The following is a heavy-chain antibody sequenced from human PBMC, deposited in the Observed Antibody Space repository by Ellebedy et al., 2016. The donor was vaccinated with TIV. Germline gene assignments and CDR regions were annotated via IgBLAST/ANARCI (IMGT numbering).Heavy chain of an antibody. CDR1: GYTFTGYY. Sequence: ASVKVSXXASGYTFTGYYMHWVRQAPGQGLEWMGWINPNSGGTNYAQKFQGRVTMTRDTSISTAYMELSRLRSDDTAVYYCARATGGYDILTGYYSAGPYYYWGQGTLVTVSS. CDR2: INPNSGGT. CDR3: ARATGGYDILTGYYSAGPYYY. D-gene: IGHD3-9*01. J-gene: IGHJ4*02. V-gene: IGHV1-2*02.